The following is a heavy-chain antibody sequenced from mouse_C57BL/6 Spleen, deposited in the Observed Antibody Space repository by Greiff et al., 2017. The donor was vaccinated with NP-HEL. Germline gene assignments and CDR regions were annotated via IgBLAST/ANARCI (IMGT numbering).Heavy chain of an antibody. D-gene: IGHD4-1*01. J-gene: IGHJ2*01. CDR3: ASANWDNYFDY. Sequence: QVQLQQSGPELVKPGASVKISCKASGYAFSSSWMNWVKQRPGKGLEWIGRIYPGDGDTNYNGKFKGKATLTADKSSSTAYMQLSSLTSEDSAVYFCASANWDNYFDYWGQGTTLTVSS. V-gene: IGHV1-82*01. CDR1: GYAFSSSW. CDR2: IYPGDGDT.